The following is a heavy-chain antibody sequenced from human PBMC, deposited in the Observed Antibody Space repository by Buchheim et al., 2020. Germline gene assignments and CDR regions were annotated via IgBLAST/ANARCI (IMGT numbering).Heavy chain of an antibody. V-gene: IGHV4-4*07. Sequence: QVQLQESGPGLVKPSETLSLTCTVSGGSISSYYWSWIRQPAGKGLEWIGRIYTSGSTNYNPSLKSRVTMPVDTAKTQFSLKLSSVTAADTAVYYCARDFTFNTYYDFWSGYRGNWFDPWGQGTL. CDR3: ARDFTFNTYYDFWSGYRGNWFDP. CDR2: IYTSGST. J-gene: IGHJ5*02. CDR1: GGSISSYY. D-gene: IGHD3-3*01.